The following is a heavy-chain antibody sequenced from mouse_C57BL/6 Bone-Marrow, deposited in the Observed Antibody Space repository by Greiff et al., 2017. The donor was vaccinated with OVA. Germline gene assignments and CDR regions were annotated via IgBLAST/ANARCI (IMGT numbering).Heavy chain of an antibody. D-gene: IGHD2-4*01. J-gene: IGHJ4*01. CDR1: GFNIKDDY. CDR2: IDPENGDT. Sequence: SGAELVRPGASVKLSCTASGFNIKDDYMHWVKQRPEQGLEWIGWIDPENGDTEYASKFQGKATITADTSSNTAYLQLSSLTSEDTAVYYCTTPNDYDEYYYAMDYWGQGTSVTVSS. V-gene: IGHV14-4*01. CDR3: TTPNDYDEYYYAMDY.